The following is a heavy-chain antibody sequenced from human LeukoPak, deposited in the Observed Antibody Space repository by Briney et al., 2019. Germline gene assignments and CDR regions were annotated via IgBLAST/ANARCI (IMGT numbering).Heavy chain of an antibody. CDR2: IYYSGST. J-gene: IGHJ4*02. D-gene: IGHD2-2*02. CDR3: ARAGYCSSTSCYTSYDY. Sequence: SETLSLTCTVSGGSISSSSYYWGWIRQPPGKGLEWIGSIYYSGSTYYNLSLKSRVTISVDTSKNQFSLKLSSVTAADTAVYYCARAGYCSSTSCYTSYDYWGQGTLVTVSS. V-gene: IGHV4-39*01. CDR1: GGSISSSSYY.